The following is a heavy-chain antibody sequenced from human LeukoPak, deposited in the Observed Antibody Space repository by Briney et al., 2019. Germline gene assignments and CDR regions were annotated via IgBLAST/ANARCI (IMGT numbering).Heavy chain of an antibody. V-gene: IGHV4-34*01. J-gene: IGHJ4*02. CDR3: ATDMVRGANDY. CDR1: GGSFSGYY. Sequence: PSETLPLTCAVYGGSFSGYYWSWIRQPPGKGLEWIGEINHSGSTNYNPSLKSRVTISVDTSKNQFSLKLSSVTAADTAVYYCATDMVRGANDYWGQGTLVTVSS. CDR2: INHSGST. D-gene: IGHD3-10*01.